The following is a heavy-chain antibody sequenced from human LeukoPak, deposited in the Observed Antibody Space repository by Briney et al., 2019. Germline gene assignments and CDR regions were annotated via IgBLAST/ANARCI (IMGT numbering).Heavy chain of an antibody. Sequence: SETLSLTCTVSGGSISSYYWSWIRQPAGKGLEWIGRIYTSGSTNYNPSLKSRVTMSVDTSKNQFSLKLSSVTAADTAVYYCARDHPGYSSGWYYGSLPRGDYWGQGTLVTVSS. J-gene: IGHJ4*02. V-gene: IGHV4-4*07. CDR2: IYTSGST. CDR3: ARDHPGYSSGWYYGSLPRGDY. D-gene: IGHD6-19*01. CDR1: GGSISSYY.